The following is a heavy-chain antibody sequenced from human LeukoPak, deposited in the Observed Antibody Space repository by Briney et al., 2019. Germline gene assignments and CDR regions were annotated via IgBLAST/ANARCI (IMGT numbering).Heavy chain of an antibody. D-gene: IGHD5-24*01. CDR1: GCSVSSYY. CDR2: IYDSGST. CDR3: ARAGGGYNLDY. V-gene: IGHV4-59*02. J-gene: IGHJ4*02. Sequence: SETLSLTCSVYGCSVSSYYWIWIRQPPGKGLEWIGYIYDSGSTNYNPSLRSRVTMSQDTSKNQFSLKLSSVTAADTAVYYCARAGGGYNLDYWGQGTLVTVSS.